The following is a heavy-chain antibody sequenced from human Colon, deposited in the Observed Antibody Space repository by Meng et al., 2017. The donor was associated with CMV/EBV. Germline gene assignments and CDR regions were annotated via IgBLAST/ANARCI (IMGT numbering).Heavy chain of an antibody. J-gene: IGHJ4*02. Sequence: GESLQISCAASGFTFTTYGMHWVRQAPGKGLECVAFIAHDGGNKDYADSVKGRFTISRDNSKNTVYLQMNSLRDEDTAVYYCAKDGSRVTAAGTYFHYWGQGTLVTVSS. V-gene: IGHV3-30*02. CDR3: AKDGSRVTAAGTYFHY. CDR1: GFTFTTYG. CDR2: IAHDGGNK. D-gene: IGHD6-13*01.